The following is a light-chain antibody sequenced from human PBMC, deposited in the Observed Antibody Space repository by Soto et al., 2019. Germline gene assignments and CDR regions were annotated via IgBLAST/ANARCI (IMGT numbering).Light chain of an antibody. J-gene: IGLJ3*02. CDR3: SSYTRSATWV. CDR1: SSDVGGYNY. Sequence: QSALTQPASVSGSPGQSITISCTGTSSDVGGYNYVSWYQQHPGKAPKLMVHEVSNRPSGVSNRFSGFKSGNTASLTISGLQTEDEADYYCSSYTRSATWVFGGGTKVTVL. CDR2: EVS. V-gene: IGLV2-14*01.